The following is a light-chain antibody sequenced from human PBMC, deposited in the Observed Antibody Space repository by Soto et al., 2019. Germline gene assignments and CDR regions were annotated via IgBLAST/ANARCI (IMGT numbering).Light chain of an antibody. J-gene: IGKJ1*01. V-gene: IGKV3-15*01. CDR3: QQYNNWPLT. CDR1: QSVKTN. Sequence: ETVMTQSPATLSVSPGERATLSCRASQSVKTNLAWYQQKPGQAPRLLIYGASTRATGIPARFSGSGSGTEFTLTISSLQSEDFAVYCCQQYNNWPLTFGQGTTVEIK. CDR2: GAS.